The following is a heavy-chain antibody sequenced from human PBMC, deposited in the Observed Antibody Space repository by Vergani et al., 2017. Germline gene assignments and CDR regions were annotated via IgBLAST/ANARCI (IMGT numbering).Heavy chain of an antibody. V-gene: IGHV4-59*01. D-gene: IGHD3-10*01. CDR1: GGSISSYY. CDR2: IYYSGST. CDR3: AATYYYGSGSLDY. Sequence: QVQLQESGPGLVKPSETLSITCTVSGGSISSYYWSWIRQPPGKGLEWIGYIYYSGSTNSNPSLKSRVTISVDTSKNQFSLKLSSVTAADTAVYYCAATYYYGSGSLDYWGQGTLVTVSS. J-gene: IGHJ4*02.